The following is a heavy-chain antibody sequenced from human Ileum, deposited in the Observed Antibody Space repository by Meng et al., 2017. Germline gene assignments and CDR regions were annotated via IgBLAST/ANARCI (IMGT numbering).Heavy chain of an antibody. V-gene: IGHV3-64*02. CDR1: GFTFSAFS. Sequence: GGSLRLSCAASGFTFSAFSTHWVRQAPGKGLESVSAISGDGSSTFYAESVKGRFTVSRDNSRNTLYLQMGRLRNEDTAIYYCAREEKGDYDYWGQGTLVTVSS. CDR2: ISGDGSST. CDR3: AREEKGDYDY. D-gene: IGHD2-21*01. J-gene: IGHJ4*02.